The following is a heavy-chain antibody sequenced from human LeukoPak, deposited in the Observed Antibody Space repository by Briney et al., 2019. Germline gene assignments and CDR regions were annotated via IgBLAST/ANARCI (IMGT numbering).Heavy chain of an antibody. J-gene: IGHJ4*02. CDR1: GFTFSSYG. V-gene: IGHV3-30*02. CDR2: IRYDGSNN. D-gene: IGHD2-15*01. CDR3: AKDSKTYCSGGSCYFTTYYYDSSGYLVY. Sequence: PGGSLRLSCAASGFTFSSYGMHWVRQAPGKGLEWVAFIRYDGSNNYYADPVKGRFTISRDNSKNTLYLQMNSLRAEDTAVYYCAKDSKTYCSGGSCYFTTYYYDSSGYLVYWSQVTLVTVSS.